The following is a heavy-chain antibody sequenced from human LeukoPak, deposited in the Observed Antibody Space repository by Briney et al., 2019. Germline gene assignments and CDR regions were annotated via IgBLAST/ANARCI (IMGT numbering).Heavy chain of an antibody. Sequence: SETLSLTCTVSGGSISSYYWSWIRQPSGKGLEWIGYIYYSGSTNYNPSLKSRVNISVDTSKNQFSLKLSSVTAADTAVYYCARVGTYGSGSYLSWLDYWGQGTLVTVSS. J-gene: IGHJ4*02. D-gene: IGHD3-10*01. V-gene: IGHV4-59*01. CDR3: ARVGTYGSGSYLSWLDY. CDR1: GGSISSYY. CDR2: IYYSGST.